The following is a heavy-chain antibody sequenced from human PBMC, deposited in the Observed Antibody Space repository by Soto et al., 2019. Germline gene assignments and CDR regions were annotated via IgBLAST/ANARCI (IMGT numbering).Heavy chain of an antibody. D-gene: IGHD2-15*01. CDR1: GGSISSSNFY. CDR3: AKDASCYSCGA. V-gene: IGHV4-39*01. Sequence: SETQCLTCAVSGGSISSSNFYWGWFRQPPGKGLVWIGSIRYGGSTYYSPSLESRVTISVDTSKNQFSLNVSSVTAADTAVYYCAKDASCYSCGAWGQGALVTVSS. CDR2: IRYGGST. J-gene: IGHJ4*02.